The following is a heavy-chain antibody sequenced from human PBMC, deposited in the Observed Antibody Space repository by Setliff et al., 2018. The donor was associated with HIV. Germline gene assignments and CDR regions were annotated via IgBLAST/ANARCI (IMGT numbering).Heavy chain of an antibody. CDR1: GYPFSGYG. Sequence: ASVKVSCKASGYPFSGYGISWVRQAPGQGLGWMGWISAYSGDTNYAQKFQGRLTMTTDTSTSTAYMELRSLRSDDTAVYYCARGKTWLRFLDYWGQGTLVTVSS. CDR3: ARGKTWLRFLDY. D-gene: IGHD5-12*01. J-gene: IGHJ4*02. V-gene: IGHV1-18*01. CDR2: ISAYSGDT.